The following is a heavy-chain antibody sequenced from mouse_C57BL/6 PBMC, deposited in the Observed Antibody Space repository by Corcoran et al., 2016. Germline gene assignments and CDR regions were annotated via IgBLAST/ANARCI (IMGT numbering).Heavy chain of an antibody. V-gene: IGHV1-80*01. D-gene: IGHD2-1*01. CDR2: IYPGDGDT. CDR1: GYAFSSYW. CDR3: ARLGGNPRYFDV. Sequence: QVQLQQSGAELVKPGASVKISCKASGYAFSSYWMNWVKQRPGKGLEWIGQIYPGDGDTNYNGKFKGKATLTADKSSSTAYMQLSSLTSEDSAVYFCARLGGNPRYFDVWGTGTTVTVSS. J-gene: IGHJ1*03.